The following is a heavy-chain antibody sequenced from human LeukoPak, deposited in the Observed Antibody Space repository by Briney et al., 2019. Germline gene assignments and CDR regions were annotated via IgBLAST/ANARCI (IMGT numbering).Heavy chain of an antibody. Sequence: ASVKVSCKASGYTFTGYYTHWVRQAPGQGLEWMGRINPNSGGTNYAQKFQGRVTMTRDTSISTAYMELSRLRSDDTAVYYCASSDTAMAWFDPWGQGTLVTVSS. V-gene: IGHV1-2*06. CDR2: INPNSGGT. J-gene: IGHJ5*02. CDR3: ASSDTAMAWFDP. D-gene: IGHD5-18*01. CDR1: GYTFTGYY.